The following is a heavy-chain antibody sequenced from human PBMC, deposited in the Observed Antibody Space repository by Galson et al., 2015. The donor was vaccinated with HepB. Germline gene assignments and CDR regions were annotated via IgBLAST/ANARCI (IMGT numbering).Heavy chain of an antibody. CDR3: ATDYNGSKSPFDF. V-gene: IGHV4-34*01. CDR1: GGSFSDYY. CDR2: INHSGST. J-gene: IGHJ4*02. D-gene: IGHD3-10*01. Sequence: ETLSLTCAVYGGSFSDYYWSWIRQSPGKGLEWIGEINHSGSTKYNPSLKSRVIISTDTSKNQFYLKLSSVTAADTAVYFCATDYNGSKSPFDFWGQGTLVTVSS.